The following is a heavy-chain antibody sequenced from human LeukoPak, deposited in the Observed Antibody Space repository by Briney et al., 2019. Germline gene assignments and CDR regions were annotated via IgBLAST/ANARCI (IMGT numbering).Heavy chain of an antibody. CDR2: IYPSDSNT. J-gene: IGHJ2*01. CDR3: ASGLGYGGDWYFDL. Sequence: GESLKISCKGSGYNFTTYWLGWVRQMPGKGPDWMGIIYPSDSNTRYSPSFQGQVTISADKSISTAYLQWRSLKASDTAMYYCASGLGYGGDWYFDLWGRGTLVTVSS. D-gene: IGHD4-23*01. CDR1: GYNFTTYW. V-gene: IGHV5-51*01.